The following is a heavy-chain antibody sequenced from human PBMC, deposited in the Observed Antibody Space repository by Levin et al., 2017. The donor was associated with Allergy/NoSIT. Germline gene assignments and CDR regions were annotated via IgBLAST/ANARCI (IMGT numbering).Heavy chain of an antibody. CDR3: AKVHEWGGTLDAFDL. V-gene: IGHV4-61*01. Sequence: SETLSLTCSVSGASVSSGRYSWSWIRHPPGKEPEWIGNLFYSGSTNYNPSLRGRVTIALDTSTNQFTLRLTSGTPADTALYYCAKVHEWGGTLDAFDLWGQGTMVTVSS. CDR2: LFYSGST. CDR1: GASVSSGRYS. D-gene: IGHD1-26*01. J-gene: IGHJ3*01.